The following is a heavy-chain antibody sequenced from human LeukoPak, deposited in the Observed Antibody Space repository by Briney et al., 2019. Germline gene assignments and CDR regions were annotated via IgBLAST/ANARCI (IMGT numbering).Heavy chain of an antibody. D-gene: IGHD3-9*01. J-gene: IGHJ3*02. CDR3: AREFVSYYDILTGYYNAFDI. V-gene: IGHV1-18*01. Sequence: ASVKDSCKASGYTFTSYGISWVRQAPGQGLEWMGWISAYNGNTNYAQKLQGRVTMTTDTSTSTAYMELRSLRSDDTAVYYCAREFVSYYDILTGYYNAFDIWGQGTMVTVSS. CDR2: ISAYNGNT. CDR1: GYTFTSYG.